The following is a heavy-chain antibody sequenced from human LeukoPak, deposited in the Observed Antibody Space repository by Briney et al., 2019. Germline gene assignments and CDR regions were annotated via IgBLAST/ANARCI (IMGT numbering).Heavy chain of an antibody. CDR3: ARAYYYDSSGYSSYWYFDL. CDR2: IYYSGST. CDR1: GGSISSYY. D-gene: IGHD3-22*01. V-gene: IGHV4-59*01. Sequence: SETLSLTCTVSGGSISSYYWRWIRQPPGKGLEWIGYIYYSGSTNYNPSLKSRVTISVDTSKNQFSLKLSSVTAADTAVYYCARAYYYDSSGYSSYWYFDLWGRGTLVTVSS. J-gene: IGHJ2*01.